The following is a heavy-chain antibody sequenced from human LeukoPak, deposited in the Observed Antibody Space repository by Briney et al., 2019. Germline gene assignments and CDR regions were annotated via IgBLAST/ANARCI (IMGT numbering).Heavy chain of an antibody. CDR1: GGSSSSSSYY. CDR3: ARPSGGTPFKRFDY. CDR2: IYYSGST. Sequence: SETLSLTCTVSGGSSSSSSYYWGWIRQPPGKGLEWIGSIYYSGSTYYNPSLKSRVTISVDTSKNQFSLKLTSVTAADTAVYYCARPSGGTPFKRFDYWGQGTLVTVSS. D-gene: IGHD1-1*01. J-gene: IGHJ4*02. V-gene: IGHV4-39*01.